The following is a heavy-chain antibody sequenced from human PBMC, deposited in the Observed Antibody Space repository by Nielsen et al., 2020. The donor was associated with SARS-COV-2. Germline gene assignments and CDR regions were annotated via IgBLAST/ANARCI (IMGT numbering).Heavy chain of an antibody. J-gene: IGHJ6*02. CDR1: GFTFSSYN. D-gene: IGHD3-10*01. CDR3: AAYYASGSYSSGSSSYYYYGKDV. Sequence: GGSLRLSCVASGFTFSSYNMNWVRQAPGKGLEWVSCISSSSSYIYYEDSVKGRFTISRDNAENSLYLQMNSLRAEDTAVYYCAAYYASGSYSSGSSSYYYYGKDVWGQGTTVTVSS. V-gene: IGHV3-21*01. CDR2: ISSSSSYI.